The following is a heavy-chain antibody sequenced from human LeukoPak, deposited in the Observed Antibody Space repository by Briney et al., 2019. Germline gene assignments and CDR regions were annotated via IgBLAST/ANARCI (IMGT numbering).Heavy chain of an antibody. D-gene: IGHD4-17*01. Sequence: GGSLRLSCAASGFTLSSYWMHWVRQAPGKGLVWVSRINSDGSSTSYADSVKGRFTVSRDNAKNTLYLQMNSLRAEDTAVYYCARSPLYGDYVLVYFDYWGQGTLVTVSS. CDR2: INSDGSST. CDR3: ARSPLYGDYVLVYFDY. V-gene: IGHV3-74*01. J-gene: IGHJ4*02. CDR1: GFTLSSYW.